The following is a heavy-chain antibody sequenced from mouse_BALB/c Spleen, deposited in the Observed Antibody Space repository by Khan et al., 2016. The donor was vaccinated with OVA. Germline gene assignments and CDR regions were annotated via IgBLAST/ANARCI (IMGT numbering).Heavy chain of an antibody. Sequence: VQLQESGVELARPGASVKLSCKASGYTFTRYWMLWVKQRPGQGLEWIGAIYPGDGDTRYTQKFKGKATLTADKSSSTAYMQLSSLASDDSAVYYCESHYGHYFDYWGQGTTLTVSS. D-gene: IGHD1-1*02. CDR1: GYTFTRYW. V-gene: IGHV1-87*01. CDR2: IYPGDGDT. J-gene: IGHJ2*01. CDR3: ESHYGHYFDY.